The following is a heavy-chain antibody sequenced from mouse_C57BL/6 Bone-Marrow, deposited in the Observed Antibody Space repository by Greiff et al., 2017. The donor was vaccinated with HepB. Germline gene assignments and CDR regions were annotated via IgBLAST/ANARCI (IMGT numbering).Heavy chain of an antibody. Sequence: QVQLKQSGPGLVPPSPSLSLTCTVSGFSLTSYGVHWVRQSPGKGLEWLGVIWSGGSTDYNAAFISRLSISKDNSKSQVFFKMNSLQADDTAIYYCARNHFDYWGQGTTLTVSS. V-gene: IGHV2-2*01. CDR2: IWSGGST. J-gene: IGHJ2*01. CDR1: GFSLTSYG. CDR3: ARNHFDY.